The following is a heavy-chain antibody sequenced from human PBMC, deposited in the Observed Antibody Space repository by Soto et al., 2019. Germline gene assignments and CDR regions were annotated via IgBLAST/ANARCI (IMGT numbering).Heavy chain of an antibody. CDR2: ILPVSAPP. CDR1: GGTLNNYA. D-gene: IGHD3-3*01. V-gene: IGHV1-69*13. CDR3: ATDSNYDVSNSF. J-gene: IGHJ4*02. Sequence: SVKVSCKASGGTLNNYAINWVRQAPGQGLEWMGGILPVSAPPDYAQKFQGRVSITADHSTSTVYMELSRLKSDDAAVYFCATDSNYDVSNSFWGQGTLVTVSS.